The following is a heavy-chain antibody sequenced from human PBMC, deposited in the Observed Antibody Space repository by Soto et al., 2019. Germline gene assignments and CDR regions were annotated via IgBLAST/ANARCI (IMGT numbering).Heavy chain of an antibody. J-gene: IGHJ6*03. CDR1: GFTFTSSA. CDR3: AASGGWGFYYYMDV. V-gene: IGHV1-58*02. CDR2: IVVGSGNT. Sequence: ASVKVSCKASGFTFTSSAMQWVRQARGQRLEWIGWIVVGSGNTNYAQKFQERVTITRDMSTSTAYMELSSLRSEDTAVYYCAASGGWGFYYYMDVWGKGTTVTVSS. D-gene: IGHD2-15*01.